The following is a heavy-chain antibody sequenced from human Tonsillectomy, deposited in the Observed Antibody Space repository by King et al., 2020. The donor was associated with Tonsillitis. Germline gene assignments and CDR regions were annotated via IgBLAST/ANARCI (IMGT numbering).Heavy chain of an antibody. V-gene: IGHV3-23*04. Sequence: VQLVESGGGLVQPGGSLRISCAAFGFTFSRYAMSWVRQAPGKGLEGVPAISGRGGSTYYADSVKGRFTISRDNSKNKLYLQMNSLRAEDTAVYYCAKTTRLEDYYYGMDVWGQGTTVTVSS. D-gene: IGHD1-1*01. CDR1: GFTFSRYA. CDR3: AKTTRLEDYYYGMDV. J-gene: IGHJ6*02. CDR2: ISGRGGST.